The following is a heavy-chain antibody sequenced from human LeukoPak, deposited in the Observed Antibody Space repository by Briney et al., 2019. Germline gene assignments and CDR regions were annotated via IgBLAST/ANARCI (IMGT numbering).Heavy chain of an antibody. V-gene: IGHV4-4*07. CDR2: IHPSGTT. Sequence: SETLSLTCTVSGGSISSYYWTWIRQPAGKGLEWIGRIHPSGTTNHNPSLKSRVIMSLDMSNNQFSLKVRSVTAADTAVYYCARETEVSGGRSRDFWGQGTLVTVSS. D-gene: IGHD6-19*01. CDR3: ARETEVSGGRSRDF. CDR1: GGSISSYY. J-gene: IGHJ4*02.